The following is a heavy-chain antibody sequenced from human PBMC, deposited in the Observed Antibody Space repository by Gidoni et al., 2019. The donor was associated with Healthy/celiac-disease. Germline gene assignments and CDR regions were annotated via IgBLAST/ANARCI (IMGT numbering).Heavy chain of an antibody. CDR3: VPGRGYSSGAGMDV. J-gene: IGHJ6*02. CDR2: ISGSGGST. V-gene: IGHV3-23*01. CDR1: GFTFSSYA. D-gene: IGHD6-19*01. Sequence: EVQLLESGGGLVQPGGSLRLSCAASGFTFSSYAMSWVRQAPGKGLEWVSAISGSGGSTYYADSVKGRFTISRDNSKNTLYLQMNSLRAEDTAVYYCVPGRGYSSGAGMDVWGQGTTVTVSS.